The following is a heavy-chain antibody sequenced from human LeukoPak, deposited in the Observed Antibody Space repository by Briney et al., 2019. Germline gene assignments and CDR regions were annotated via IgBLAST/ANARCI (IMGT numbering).Heavy chain of an antibody. V-gene: IGHV3-23*01. J-gene: IGHJ4*02. D-gene: IGHD6-6*01. CDR2: ISGSGGST. CDR3: ARAGIAARPNYFDY. Sequence: GGSLRLSCAASGFTFTSYGMNWVRQAPGKGLEWVSVISGSGGSTYYADSVKGRFTISRDNSKNTLYLQMNSLRAEDTAVYYCARAGIAARPNYFDYWGQGTLVTVSS. CDR1: GFTFTSYG.